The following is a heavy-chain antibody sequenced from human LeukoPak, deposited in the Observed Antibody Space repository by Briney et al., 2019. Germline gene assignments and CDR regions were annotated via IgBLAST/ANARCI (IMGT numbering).Heavy chain of an antibody. V-gene: IGHV4-34*01. D-gene: IGHD3-22*01. CDR1: GGSFSGYY. CDR2: INHSGST. Sequence: SETLSLTCAVYGGSFSGYYWSWIRQPPGKGLEWIGEINHSGSTNYNPSLKSRVTISVDTSKNQFSLKLSSVTAAASAVYYCARGYRGYYPRPYFDYWRQGTLLPVSS. J-gene: IGHJ4*02. CDR3: ARGYRGYYPRPYFDY.